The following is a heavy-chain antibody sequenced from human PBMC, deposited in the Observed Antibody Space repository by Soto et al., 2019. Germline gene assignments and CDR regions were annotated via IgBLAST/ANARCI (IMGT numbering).Heavy chain of an antibody. D-gene: IGHD6-19*01. CDR1: GYTFTGYY. CDR3: ARVLPGGWYYAY. Sequence: ASVKVSCKASGYTFTGYYMHWVRQAPGQGLEWMGWINPNSGGTNYAQKFQGRVTMTRDTSISTAHMELSRLRSDDTAVYYCARVLPGGWYYAYWGQGTLVTVSS. V-gene: IGHV1-2*02. J-gene: IGHJ4*02. CDR2: INPNSGGT.